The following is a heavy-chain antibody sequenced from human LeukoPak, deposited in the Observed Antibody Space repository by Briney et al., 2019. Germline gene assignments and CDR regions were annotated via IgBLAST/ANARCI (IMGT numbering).Heavy chain of an antibody. V-gene: IGHV3-48*01. Sequence: GGSLRLSCAASGFTFSSYSMNWVRQAPGKGLEWVSYISSSSTIYYADSVKGRFTISRDNAKNSLYLQMNSLRAEDTAVYYCAREPRGPDAFDIWGQGTMVTVSS. CDR3: AREPRGPDAFDI. J-gene: IGHJ3*02. D-gene: IGHD1-14*01. CDR1: GFTFSSYS. CDR2: ISSSSTI.